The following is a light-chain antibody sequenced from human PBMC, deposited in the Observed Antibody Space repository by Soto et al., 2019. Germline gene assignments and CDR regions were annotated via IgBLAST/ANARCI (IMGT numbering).Light chain of an antibody. CDR2: GNS. J-gene: IGLJ2*01. CDR3: QSYDSSLNGVV. CDR1: SSNIGAGYD. V-gene: IGLV1-40*01. Sequence: QSVLTQPPSESGAPGQRVTISCTGSSSNIGAGYDVHWYQQLPGTAPKLLIYGNSNRPSGVPDRFSGSKSGTSASLAITGLQAEDEADYYCQSYDSSLNGVVFGGGTQLTVL.